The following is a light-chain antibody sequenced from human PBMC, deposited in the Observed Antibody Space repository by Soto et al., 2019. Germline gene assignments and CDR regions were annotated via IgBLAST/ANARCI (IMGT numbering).Light chain of an antibody. CDR3: HQRSDWPLT. CDR2: DAS. Sequence: EIVMTQSPATLSLSPGERATLSCRASQSVYSYLAWYQQKPGQAPRLLIYDASNRATGIPARFSGSGSGTDFTLTISSLEPEDCAVYYCHQRSDWPLTFGGGTKVEIK. V-gene: IGKV3-11*01. CDR1: QSVYSY. J-gene: IGKJ4*01.